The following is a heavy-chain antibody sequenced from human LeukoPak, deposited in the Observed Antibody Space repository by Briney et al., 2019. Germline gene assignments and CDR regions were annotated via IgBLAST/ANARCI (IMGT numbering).Heavy chain of an antibody. V-gene: IGHV3-66*02. D-gene: IGHD4-17*01. Sequence: GGSLRLSCAASGFTVSSNYMSWVRQAPGKGLEWVSVIYSGGSTYYADSVKGRFTISRDNSKNTLYLQMNSLRAEDTAVYYCARLVTIYYYMDVWGKGTTVTVSS. CDR3: ARLVTIYYYMDV. J-gene: IGHJ6*03. CDR1: GFTVSSNY. CDR2: IYSGGST.